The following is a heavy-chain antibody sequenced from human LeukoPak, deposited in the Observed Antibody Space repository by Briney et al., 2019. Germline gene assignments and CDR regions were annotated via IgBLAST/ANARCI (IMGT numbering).Heavy chain of an antibody. Sequence: SQTLSLTCAISGDSVSSNSAAWNWIRQSPSRGLEWLGRTYYRSKWYNDYAVSVKSRITTNPDTSKNQFSLQLNSVTPEDTAVYYCARDQEQRLAYLLYYYYGMDVWGKGTTVTVSS. CDR1: GDSVSSNSAA. CDR3: ARDQEQRLAYLLYYYYGMDV. D-gene: IGHD6-25*01. CDR2: TYYRSKWYN. V-gene: IGHV6-1*01. J-gene: IGHJ6*04.